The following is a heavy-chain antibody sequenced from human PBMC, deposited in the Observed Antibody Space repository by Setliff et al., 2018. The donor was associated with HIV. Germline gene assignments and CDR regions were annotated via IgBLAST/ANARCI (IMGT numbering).Heavy chain of an antibody. V-gene: IGHV1-8*02. Sequence: ASVKVSCKASGYTFTNYDINWLRQATGQGLEWMGWMNPNSGNTGYAQKFQGRVTMTRDTSISTAYMALSRLRSDDTAVYYCARDYYDSSGYIFFPGLPDYWGQGTLVTVSS. CDR1: GYTFTNYD. CDR3: ARDYYDSSGYIFFPGLPDY. J-gene: IGHJ4*02. CDR2: MNPNSGNT. D-gene: IGHD3-22*01.